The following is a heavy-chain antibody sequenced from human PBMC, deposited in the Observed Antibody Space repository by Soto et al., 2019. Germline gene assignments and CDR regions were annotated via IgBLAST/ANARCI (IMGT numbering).Heavy chain of an antibody. J-gene: IGHJ3*02. V-gene: IGHV3-21*01. Sequence: PGGSLRLSCAASGFTFSSYSMNWVRQAPGKGLEWVSSISSSSYIYYADSVKGRFTISRDNAKNSLYLQMNSLRAEDTAVYYCARDRRVSLYYDSSGYYGAFDIWGQGTMVTVSS. CDR2: ISSSSYI. D-gene: IGHD3-22*01. CDR1: GFTFSSYS. CDR3: ARDRRVSLYYDSSGYYGAFDI.